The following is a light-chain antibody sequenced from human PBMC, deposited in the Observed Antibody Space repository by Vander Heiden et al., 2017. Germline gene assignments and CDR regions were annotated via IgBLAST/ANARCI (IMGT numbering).Light chain of an antibody. V-gene: IGKV1-39*01. CDR3: QQSYSSPYT. J-gene: IGKJ2*01. Sequence: IQMTQSPSPLSPSVGDRVTITCRASQSISSYLNGYQQKPGKAPKLLIYAASSLQSGVSPRFSGSGSGTDFTLPTSSRQPEDFATYYCQQSYSSPYTFGQGTKLEIK. CDR2: AAS. CDR1: QSISSY.